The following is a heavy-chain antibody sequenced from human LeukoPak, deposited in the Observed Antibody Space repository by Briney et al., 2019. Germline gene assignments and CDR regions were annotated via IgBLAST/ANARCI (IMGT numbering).Heavy chain of an antibody. CDR2: IWYDGSNK. V-gene: IGHV3-33*01. CDR1: GFTFSSYG. J-gene: IGHJ4*02. D-gene: IGHD1/OR15-1a*01. CDR3: ARWGNNKILDY. Sequence: GRSLGLSCAASGFTFSSYGMHWVRQAPGKGLEWVAVIWYDGSNKYYADSVKGRFTISRDNSKNTLYLQMNSLRAEDTAVYYCARWGNNKILDYWGQGTLVTVSS.